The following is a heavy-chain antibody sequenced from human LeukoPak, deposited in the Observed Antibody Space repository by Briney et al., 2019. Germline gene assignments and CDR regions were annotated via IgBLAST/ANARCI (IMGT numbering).Heavy chain of an antibody. CDR3: ARGFTFKLRTAGIDY. J-gene: IGHJ4*02. Sequence: PSETLSLTCAVYGGSFSGYYWSWIRQPPGKGLEWIGEINHSGSTNYNPSLKSRVTISVDTSKNQFSLKLSSVTAADTAVYYCARGFTFKLRTAGIDYWGQGTLVTVSS. CDR1: GGSFSGYY. CDR2: INHSGST. D-gene: IGHD1-7*01. V-gene: IGHV4-34*01.